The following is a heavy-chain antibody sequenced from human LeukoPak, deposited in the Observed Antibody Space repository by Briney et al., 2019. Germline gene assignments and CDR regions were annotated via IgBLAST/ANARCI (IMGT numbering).Heavy chain of an antibody. Sequence: PGGSLRLSCAASGFTVSSNYMSWVRQAPGKGLEWVSVIYSGGSTYYADSVKGRFTISRDNSKNTLYLQMNSLRAEDTAVYYCARFPAGPYYDSSGNDAFDIWGQGTMVTVSS. D-gene: IGHD3-22*01. CDR3: ARFPAGPYYDSSGNDAFDI. J-gene: IGHJ3*02. V-gene: IGHV3-66*01. CDR1: GFTVSSNY. CDR2: IYSGGST.